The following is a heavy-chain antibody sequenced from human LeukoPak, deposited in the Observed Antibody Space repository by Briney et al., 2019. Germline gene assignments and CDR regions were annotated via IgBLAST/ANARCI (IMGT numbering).Heavy chain of an antibody. V-gene: IGHV1-46*01. J-gene: IGHJ5*02. Sequence: ASVKVSCKASGYTFTNYYVHWVRQAPGQGLEWMGVINPSGGSTNYAQKFQGRVTMTRDTSTSTVYMELSSLRSEDTAVYYCARDSTVTTFRGCVDPWGQGTLVTVSS. CDR2: INPSGGST. CDR1: GYTFTNYY. D-gene: IGHD4-17*01. CDR3: ARDSTVTTFRGCVDP.